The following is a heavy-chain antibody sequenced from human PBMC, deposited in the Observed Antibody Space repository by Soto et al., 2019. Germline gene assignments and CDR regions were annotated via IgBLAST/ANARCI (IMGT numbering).Heavy chain of an antibody. CDR3: AREGSSGWNYYGMDV. CDR1: GGSISSYY. CDR2: IYTSGST. V-gene: IGHV4-4*07. D-gene: IGHD6-19*01. Sequence: SETLSLTCTVSGGSISSYYWSWIRQPAGKGLEWIGRIYTSGSTNYNPSLKSRVTMSVDTSKNQFSLKLSSVTAADTAVYYCAREGSSGWNYYGMDVWGQGTTVTVSS. J-gene: IGHJ6*02.